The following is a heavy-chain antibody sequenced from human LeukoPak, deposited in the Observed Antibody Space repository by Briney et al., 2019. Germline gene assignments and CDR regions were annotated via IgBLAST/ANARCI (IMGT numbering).Heavy chain of an antibody. J-gene: IGHJ4*02. CDR3: ARLDKWELNEGGFDS. CDR2: IYHRGST. Sequence: SETLSLTCTVSGGSISSGGYYWSWIRQHPGKGLEWIGYIYHRGSTYYNPSLQSRITISIDTSKNQFSLRLRSVTAADTAVYYCARLDKWELNEGGFDSWGQGTLVTVSS. D-gene: IGHD1-26*01. CDR1: GGSISSGGYY. V-gene: IGHV4-31*03.